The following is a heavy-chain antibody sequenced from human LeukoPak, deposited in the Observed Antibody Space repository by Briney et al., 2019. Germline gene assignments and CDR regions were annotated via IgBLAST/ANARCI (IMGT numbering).Heavy chain of an antibody. CDR3: ASSREGIAAAGFNWFDP. CDR1: GGSISSSNW. V-gene: IGHV4-4*02. J-gene: IGHJ5*02. D-gene: IGHD6-13*01. CDR2: IYHSGST. Sequence: SGTLSLTCSVSGGSISSSNWWSWVRQPPGKGLEWIGAIYHSGSTNYNPSLKSRVTISVDKSKNQFSPKLSSVTAADTAVYYCASSREGIAAAGFNWFDPWGQGTLVTVSS.